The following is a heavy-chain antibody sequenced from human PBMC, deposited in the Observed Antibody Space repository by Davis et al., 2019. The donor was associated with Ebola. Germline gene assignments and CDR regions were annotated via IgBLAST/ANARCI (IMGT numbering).Heavy chain of an antibody. CDR2: ISSGGSTT. J-gene: IGHJ6*02. V-gene: IGHV3-11*04. CDR1: GFTFSDQY. CDR3: ARDLITMIRGVIIPFGMDV. D-gene: IGHD3-10*01. Sequence: GESLKISCAASGFTFSDQYMSWIRQAPGKGLEWISYISSGGSTTYYAASVKGRFTVSRDNARNSLYLQMNSLRVEDTAVYYCARDLITMIRGVIIPFGMDVWGQGTTVTVSS.